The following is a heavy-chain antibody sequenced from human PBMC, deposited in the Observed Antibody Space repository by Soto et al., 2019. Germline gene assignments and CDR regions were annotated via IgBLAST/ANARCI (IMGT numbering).Heavy chain of an antibody. Sequence: QVQLVESGGGVVQPGRSLRLSCAASGFTFSSYAMHWVRQAPGKGLEWVAVISYDGSNKYYADSVKGRFTISRDNSKNALYLQMNSLRAEDTAVYYCASNSSSWYICAYDYWGQGTLVIVSS. CDR2: ISYDGSNK. CDR3: ASNSSSWYICAYDY. J-gene: IGHJ4*02. CDR1: GFTFSSYA. D-gene: IGHD6-13*01. V-gene: IGHV3-30-3*01.